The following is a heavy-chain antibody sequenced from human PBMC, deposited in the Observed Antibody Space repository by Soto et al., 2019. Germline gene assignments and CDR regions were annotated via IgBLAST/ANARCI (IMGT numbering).Heavy chain of an antibody. CDR1: GFSLSTSGVA. CDR2: IYWDDDK. V-gene: IGHV2-5*02. Sequence: SGPTLVHPTHTLTLPCTFSGFSLSTSGVAVGWIRQPPGKALEWLARIYWDDDKRYSPCLKRRVTITKDISKNYVVLTMTNMDPVDTDTYSGAHVYGGYDNFDDWGQGTLVTVSS. D-gene: IGHD5-12*01. CDR3: AHVYGGYDNFDD. J-gene: IGHJ4*02.